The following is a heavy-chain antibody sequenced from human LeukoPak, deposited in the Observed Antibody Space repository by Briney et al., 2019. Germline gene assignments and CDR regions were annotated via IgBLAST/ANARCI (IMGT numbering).Heavy chain of an antibody. CDR3: ARHMTTANNWFDP. V-gene: IGHV1-2*02. Sequence: ASVKVCCKASVYTFTGYYMHWVRQAPGQGLEWMGWINPNSGGTNYEQKFQGRVIMTRDTSISTAYMELSRLRFDDTAVYYCARHMTTANNWFDPWGQGTLVTVSS. CDR1: VYTFTGYY. D-gene: IGHD4-17*01. J-gene: IGHJ5*02. CDR2: INPNSGGT.